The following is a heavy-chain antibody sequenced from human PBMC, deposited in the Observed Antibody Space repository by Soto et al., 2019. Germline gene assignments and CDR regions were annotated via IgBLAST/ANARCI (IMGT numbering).Heavy chain of an antibody. V-gene: IGHV3-11*05. J-gene: IGHJ4*02. CDR3: TTDGRWSGH. D-gene: IGHD3-3*01. CDR1: GFTFSDYY. CDR2: ISSSSSYT. Sequence: SGFTFSDYYMSWIRQAPGKGLEWVSYISSSSSYTNYADSVKGRFTISRENAKNSLYLQMNSLKTEDTGVYYCTTDGRWSGHWGQGTLVTVSS.